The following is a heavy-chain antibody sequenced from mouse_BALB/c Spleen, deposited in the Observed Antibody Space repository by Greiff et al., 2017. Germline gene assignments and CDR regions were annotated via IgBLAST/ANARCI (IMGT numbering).Heavy chain of an antibody. CDR1: GFTFSSYT. V-gene: IGHV5-12-2*01. CDR2: ISNGGGST. J-gene: IGHJ3*01. D-gene: IGHD2-2*01. CDR3: ARQGDGYGFAY. Sequence: DVKLVESGGGLVQPGGSLKLSCAASGFTFSSYTMSWVRQTPEKRLEWVAYISNGGGSTYYPDTVKGRFTISRDNAKNTLYLQMSSLKSEDTAMYYCARQGDGYGFAYWGQGTLVTVSA.